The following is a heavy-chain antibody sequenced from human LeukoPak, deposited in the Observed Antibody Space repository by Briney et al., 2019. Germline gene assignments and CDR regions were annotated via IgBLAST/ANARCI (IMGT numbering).Heavy chain of an antibody. Sequence: QTGGFLRLSCEASGFTFGSHAMYWVRQAPGKGLEWVAGIFGSGGSPHYADSVKGRFTISRDNSKSTVYLQINSLRAEDTAVYFCGKTTVGYSSGQKPAWPVDYWGQGTLVTVSS. D-gene: IGHD5-18*01. V-gene: IGHV3-23*01. CDR3: GKTTVGYSSGQKPAWPVDY. J-gene: IGHJ4*02. CDR1: GFTFGSHA. CDR2: IFGSGGSP.